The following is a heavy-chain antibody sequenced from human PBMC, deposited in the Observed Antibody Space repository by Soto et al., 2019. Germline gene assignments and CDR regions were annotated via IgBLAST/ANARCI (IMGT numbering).Heavy chain of an antibody. V-gene: IGHV3-30-3*01. D-gene: IGHD6-13*01. J-gene: IGHJ4*02. CDR1: GFTFSSYA. CDR2: ISYDGSNK. CDR3: ARDRGIAAGLDY. Sequence: LRLSCAASGFTFSSYAMHWVRQAPGKGLEWVAVISYDGSNKYYADSVKGRFTISRDNSKNTLYLQMNSLRAEDTAVYYCARDRGIAAGLDYWGQGTLVTVSS.